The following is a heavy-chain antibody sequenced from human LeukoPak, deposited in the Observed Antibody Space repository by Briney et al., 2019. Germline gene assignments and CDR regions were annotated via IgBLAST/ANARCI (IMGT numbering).Heavy chain of an antibody. CDR1: GYTFTGYY. CDR3: ARDSDYGGNRGVWFDP. J-gene: IGHJ5*02. V-gene: IGHV1-2*02. CDR2: INPNSGGT. D-gene: IGHD4-23*01. Sequence: ASVKVSCKASGYTFTGYYMHWVRQAPGQGLEWMGWINPNSGGTNYVQKFQGRVTMTRDTSISTAYMELSRLRSDDTAVYYCARDSDYGGNRGVWFDPWGQGTLVTVSS.